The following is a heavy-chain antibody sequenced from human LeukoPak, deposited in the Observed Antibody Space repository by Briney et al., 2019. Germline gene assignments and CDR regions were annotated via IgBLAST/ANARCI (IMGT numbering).Heavy chain of an antibody. CDR1: GGSISSYY. CDR2: IYYSGST. D-gene: IGHD6-13*01. J-gene: IGHJ5*02. CDR3: ARGPGIAAAGGGWFDP. Sequence: SETLSRTCTVSGGSISSYYWSWIRQPPGKGLEWIGYIYYSGSTNYNPSLKSRVTISVDTSKNQFSLKLSSVTAADTAVYYCARGPGIAAAGGGWFDPWGQGTLVTVSS. V-gene: IGHV4-59*01.